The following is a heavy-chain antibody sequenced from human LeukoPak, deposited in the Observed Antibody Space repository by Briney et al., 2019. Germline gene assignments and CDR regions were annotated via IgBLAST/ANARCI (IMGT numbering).Heavy chain of an antibody. Sequence: GGSLRLSCAASGFTFSSYSMNWVRQAPGKGLEWVSYISSSSSTIYYADSVKGRFTISRDNAKNSLYLQMNSLRAEDTAVYYCARDRSEQWLAPGDYWGQGTLVTVSS. CDR1: GFTFSSYS. CDR2: ISSSSSTI. J-gene: IGHJ4*02. CDR3: ARDRSEQWLAPGDY. D-gene: IGHD6-19*01. V-gene: IGHV3-48*01.